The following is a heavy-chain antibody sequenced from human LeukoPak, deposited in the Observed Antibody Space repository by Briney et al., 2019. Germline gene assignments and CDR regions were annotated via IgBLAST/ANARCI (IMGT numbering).Heavy chain of an antibody. J-gene: IGHJ4*02. D-gene: IGHD3-10*01. CDR1: GGSISSSSYY. CDR2: ISYNGST. Sequence: SETLSLTCTVSGGSISSSSYYWGWIRQSPGKGLEWIGSISYNGSTDYNPSLKSRVTISVDTSKNQFSLKLSSVTAADTAVYYCAREAITMVRGVLSYWGQGTLVTVSS. CDR3: AREAITMVRGVLSY. V-gene: IGHV4-39*07.